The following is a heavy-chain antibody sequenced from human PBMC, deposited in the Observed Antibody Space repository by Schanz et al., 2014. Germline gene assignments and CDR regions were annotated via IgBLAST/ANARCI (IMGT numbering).Heavy chain of an antibody. V-gene: IGHV3-11*01. Sequence: VQLVESGGGLIQPGGSLRLSCAVSGFTVNTNYMSWIRQAPGKGLEWVSFIRTSGSTTYYADSVKGRFTISRDNAKNSLYLQMNSLRAEDTAVYYCARVKGNIPFDYWGQGTLVTVSS. CDR2: IRTSGSTT. CDR3: ARVKGNIPFDY. J-gene: IGHJ4*02. CDR1: GFTVNTNY. D-gene: IGHD2-21*01.